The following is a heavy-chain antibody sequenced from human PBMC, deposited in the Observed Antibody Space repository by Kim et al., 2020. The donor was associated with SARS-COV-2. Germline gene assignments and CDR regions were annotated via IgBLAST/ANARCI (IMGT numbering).Heavy chain of an antibody. CDR2: INPDGSET. Sequence: GGSLRLSCAASGFEFSHHWMNWVRQAPGKGLELVANINPDGSETTYVDSVRGRFTISRENAKNSLYLQMNSLRDVDTAVYYCARSDYFHNWGQRTLVTVSS. CDR3: ARSDYFHN. J-gene: IGHJ4*02. CDR1: GFEFSHHW. V-gene: IGHV3-7*03.